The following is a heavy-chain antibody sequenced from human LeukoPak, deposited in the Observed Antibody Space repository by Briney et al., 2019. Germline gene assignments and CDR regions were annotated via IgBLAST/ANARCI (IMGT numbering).Heavy chain of an antibody. V-gene: IGHV3-7*03. CDR3: AGRYFDC. CDR1: GFTFGNYW. CDR2: INQDGSEK. J-gene: IGHJ4*02. Sequence: PGGSLRLSCVASGFTFGNYWMHWVRQAPGKGLEWVANINQDGSEKYSADSVKGRFTISRDNAKNSLYLQLNSLRAEDTAVYYCAGRYFDCWGQGTLVTVSS.